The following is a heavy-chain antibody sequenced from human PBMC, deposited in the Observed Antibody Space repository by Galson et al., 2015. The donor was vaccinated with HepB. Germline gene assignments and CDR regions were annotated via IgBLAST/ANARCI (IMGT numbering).Heavy chain of an antibody. CDR2: ISYDGSNK. J-gene: IGHJ6*02. V-gene: IGHV3-30-3*01. CDR1: GFTFSSYA. D-gene: IGHD3-10*01. Sequence: SLRLSCAASGFTFSSYAMHWVRQAPGKGLEWVAVISYDGSNKYYADSVKGRFTISRDNSKNTLYLQMNSLRAEDTAVYYCAREAAYGNGMDVWGQGTTVTVSS. CDR3: AREAAYGNGMDV.